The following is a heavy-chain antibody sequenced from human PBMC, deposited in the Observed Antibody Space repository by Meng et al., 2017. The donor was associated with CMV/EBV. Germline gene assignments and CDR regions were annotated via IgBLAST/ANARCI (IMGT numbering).Heavy chain of an antibody. CDR2: ISSSSSYI. D-gene: IGHD2-2*01. V-gene: IGHV3-21*01. CDR3: AGGGGYCSSTSCYGAY. J-gene: IGHJ4*02. CDR1: GFTFSSYS. Sequence: GKSLKISCAASGFTFSSYSMNWVRQAPGKGLEWVSSISSSSSYIYYADSVKGRFTISRDNAKNSLYLQMNSLRAEDTAVYYCAGGGGYCSSTSCYGAYWGQGTLVTVSS.